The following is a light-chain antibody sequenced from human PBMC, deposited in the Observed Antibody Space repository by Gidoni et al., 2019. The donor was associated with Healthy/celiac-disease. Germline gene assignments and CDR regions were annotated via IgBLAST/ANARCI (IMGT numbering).Light chain of an antibody. CDR3: QQSYSTPLT. CDR1: QSISSY. Sequence: DIQMTQSPSSLSASVEDRVTITCRASQSISSYLNWYQQKPGKAPKLLIYAASILQSGVPSRFSGSGSGTDFTLTISSLQPEDFATYYCQQSYSTPLTFGGGTKVEIK. V-gene: IGKV1-39*01. CDR2: AAS. J-gene: IGKJ4*01.